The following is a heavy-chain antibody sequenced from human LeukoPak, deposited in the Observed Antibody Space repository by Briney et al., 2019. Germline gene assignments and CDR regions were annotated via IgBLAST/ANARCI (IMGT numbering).Heavy chain of an antibody. D-gene: IGHD3-9*01. V-gene: IGHV1-18*01. CDR2: ISAYNGNT. CDR1: GYTFTSYG. J-gene: IGHJ6*02. Sequence: ASVKVSCKASGYTFTSYGISWVRQAPGQGLEWMGWISAYNGNTNYAQKLQGRVTMTTDTSTSTAYMELRSLRSEDTAVYYCAREAIHYYYGMDVWGQGTTVTVSS. CDR3: AREAIHYYYGMDV.